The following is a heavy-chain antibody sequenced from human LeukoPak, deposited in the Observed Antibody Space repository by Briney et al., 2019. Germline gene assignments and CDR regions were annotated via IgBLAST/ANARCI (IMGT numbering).Heavy chain of an antibody. CDR2: INSDGSRK. CDR3: ARGVQGHYYDSSGPTDDYFDY. J-gene: IGHJ4*02. Sequence: GGSLRLSCAASGFTFSSYGMHWVRQAPGKGLEWVSHINSDGSRKNYADSVKGRFTISRDNAKNTLSLQMKSLRAEDTAVYYCARGVQGHYYDSSGPTDDYFDYWGQGTLVTVSS. V-gene: IGHV3-74*01. CDR1: GFTFSSYG. D-gene: IGHD3-22*01.